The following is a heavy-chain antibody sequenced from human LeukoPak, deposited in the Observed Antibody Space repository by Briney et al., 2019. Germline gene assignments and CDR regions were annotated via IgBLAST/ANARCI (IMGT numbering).Heavy chain of an antibody. CDR2: IIPIFGTA. D-gene: IGHD3-22*01. Sequence: SVKVSCKASGGTFSSYAISWVRQAPGQGLEWMGGIIPIFGTANYAQKFQGRVTITADESTSTAYMEPSSLRSEDTAVYYCAREDYYDSSGPFDYWGQGTLVTVSS. V-gene: IGHV1-69*13. CDR3: AREDYYDSSGPFDY. J-gene: IGHJ4*02. CDR1: GGTFSSYA.